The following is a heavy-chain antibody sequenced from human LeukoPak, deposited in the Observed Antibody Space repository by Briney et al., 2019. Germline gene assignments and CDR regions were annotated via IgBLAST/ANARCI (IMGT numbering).Heavy chain of an antibody. Sequence: PSETLSLTCTVSGGSISSSSYYWGWIRQPPGKGLEWIGSIYYSGSTYYNPSLKSRVTISVDTSKNQFSLKLSSVTAADTAVYYCTKYASGSLVVWGQGTLVTVSS. CDR1: GGSISSSSYY. V-gene: IGHV4-39*01. J-gene: IGHJ4*02. D-gene: IGHD3-10*01. CDR3: TKYASGSLVV. CDR2: IYYSGST.